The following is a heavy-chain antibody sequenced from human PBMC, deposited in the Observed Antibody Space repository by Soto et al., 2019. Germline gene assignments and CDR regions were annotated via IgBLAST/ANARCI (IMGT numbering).Heavy chain of an antibody. Sequence: SETLSLTCAVSGGSISSGGYSWSWIRQPPGKGPEWIGFVHHSGITSYNPSLESRVTMSLDTSRNQFSLKMNSVTAADTAVFYCATHPPGVWAGVFDYWSQGILVTVSS. V-gene: IGHV4-61*08. CDR1: GGSISSGGYS. J-gene: IGHJ4*02. CDR3: ATHPPGVWAGVFDY. CDR2: VHHSGIT. D-gene: IGHD1-26*01.